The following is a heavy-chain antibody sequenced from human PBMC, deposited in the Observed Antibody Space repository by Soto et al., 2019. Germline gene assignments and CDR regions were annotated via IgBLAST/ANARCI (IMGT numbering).Heavy chain of an antibody. CDR3: ARDPVPHIVVVPAANTTQPYYYYYYMDV. V-gene: IGHV1-46*03. D-gene: IGHD2-2*01. CDR1: GYTFTSYY. CDR2: INPSGGST. Sequence: GASVKVSCKASGYTFTSYYMHWVRQAPGQGLEWMGIINPSGGSTSYAQKFQGRVTMTRDTSTSTVYMELSSLRSEDTAVYYCARDPVPHIVVVPAANTTQPYYYYYYMDVWGKGTTVTVSS. J-gene: IGHJ6*03.